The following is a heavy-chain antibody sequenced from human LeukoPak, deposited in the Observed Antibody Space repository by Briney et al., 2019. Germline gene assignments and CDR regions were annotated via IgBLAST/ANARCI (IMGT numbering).Heavy chain of an antibody. CDR2: ITGSGDTT. Sequence: PGASLRLSCAASGFIFRNYAMSWVRQAPGKGLEWVSAITGSGDTTYYADSVKGRFTISRDNSKNTLYVEMNTLRAEDTAVYYCAKSTVTKGDHWGQGTLVTVSS. D-gene: IGHD4-17*01. J-gene: IGHJ4*02. CDR3: AKSTVTKGDH. CDR1: GFIFRNYA. V-gene: IGHV3-23*01.